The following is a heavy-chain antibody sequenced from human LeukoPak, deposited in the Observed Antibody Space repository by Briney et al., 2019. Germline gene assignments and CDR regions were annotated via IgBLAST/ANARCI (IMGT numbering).Heavy chain of an antibody. D-gene: IGHD3-9*01. V-gene: IGHV3-64*01. J-gene: IGHJ4*02. Sequence: PGGSLRLSCAASGFTFSSYAMHWVRQAPGKGLEYVSAISSNGGSTYYANSVKGRFTISRDNSKNTLYLQMGSLRAEDMAVYYCARDTHAYDDILTSYSPIDFDYWGQGTLVTVSS. CDR3: ARDTHAYDDILTSYSPIDFDY. CDR1: GFTFSSYA. CDR2: ISSNGGST.